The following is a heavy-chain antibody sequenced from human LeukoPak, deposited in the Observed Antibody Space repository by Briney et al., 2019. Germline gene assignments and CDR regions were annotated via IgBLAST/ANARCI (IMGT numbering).Heavy chain of an antibody. CDR1: GGSISNTNYY. J-gene: IGHJ5*02. D-gene: IGHD3-10*01. CDR3: ARLTAVRENWFDP. Sequence: SETLSLTCTVSGGSISNTNYYWAWIRQPPGRGLEWIGSIYYSGSTNYNPSLKSRVTISVDTSKNQFSLKLSSVTAADTAVYYCARLTAVRENWFDPWGQGTLVTVSS. V-gene: IGHV4-39*07. CDR2: IYYSGST.